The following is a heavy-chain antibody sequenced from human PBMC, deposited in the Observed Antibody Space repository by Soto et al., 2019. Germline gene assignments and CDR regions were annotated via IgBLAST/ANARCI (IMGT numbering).Heavy chain of an antibody. CDR2: ISGGGGST. J-gene: IGHJ6*02. CDR3: AKDLRGLRPYNGMDV. D-gene: IGHD5-12*01. Sequence: GGSLRLSCAASGLTFSTYAMSWVRQAPGKGLEWVSGISGGGGSTYYADSVKGRFTISRDNSKNMLYLQMNGLRAVDTAVYYCAKDLRGLRPYNGMDVRGQRTKVTVSS. V-gene: IGHV3-23*01. CDR1: GLTFSTYA.